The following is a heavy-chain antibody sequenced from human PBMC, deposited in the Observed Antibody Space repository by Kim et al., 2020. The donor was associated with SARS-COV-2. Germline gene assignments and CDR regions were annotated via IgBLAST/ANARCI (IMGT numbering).Heavy chain of an antibody. D-gene: IGHD3-22*01. CDR1: GFIFSSYW. V-gene: IGHV3-7*01. J-gene: IGHJ4*02. CDR3: GRLYFDSSDSHN. CDR2: IKQDGSEK. Sequence: GGSLRLSCVASGFIFSSYWMSWVRQSPGKGLEWVANIKQDGSEKYYVDSVKGRFTISRDNAKNSLYLQMNSLRAADTAVYYCGRLYFDSSDSHNWGQGTL.